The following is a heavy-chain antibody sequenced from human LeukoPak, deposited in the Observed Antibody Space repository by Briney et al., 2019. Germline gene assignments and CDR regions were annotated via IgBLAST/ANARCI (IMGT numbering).Heavy chain of an antibody. CDR3: ARSRSGWSLFDS. D-gene: IGHD6-19*01. J-gene: IGHJ4*02. CDR2: IYHSGST. Sequence: SETLSLACTVSGGSISNYYWSWIRQPPGKGLEWIGYIYHSGSTSYNPSLRSRVTISVDTSKNQFSLNLSSVTAADTAVYYCARSRSGWSLFDSWGQGTLITVSS. V-gene: IGHV4-59*08. CDR1: GGSISNYY.